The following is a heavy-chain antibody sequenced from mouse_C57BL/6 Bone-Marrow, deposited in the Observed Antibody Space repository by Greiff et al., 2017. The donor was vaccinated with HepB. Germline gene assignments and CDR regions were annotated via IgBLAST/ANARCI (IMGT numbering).Heavy chain of an antibody. V-gene: IGHV5-6*02. J-gene: IGHJ3*01. CDR2: ISSGGSYT. Sequence: EVKLEESGGDLVKPGGSLKLSCAASGFTFSSYGMSWVRQTPDKRLEWVATISSGGSYTYYPDSVKGRFTISRDNAKNTLYLQMSSLKSEDTAMYYCARQHYYGSSYVWFAYWGQGTLVTVSA. CDR1: GFTFSSYG. D-gene: IGHD1-1*01. CDR3: ARQHYYGSSYVWFAY.